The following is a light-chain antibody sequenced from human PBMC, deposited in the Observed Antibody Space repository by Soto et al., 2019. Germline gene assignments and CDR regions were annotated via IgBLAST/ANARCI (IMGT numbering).Light chain of an antibody. J-gene: IGLJ2*01. CDR1: SGDIGNYYF. Sequence: QSALTQPASVSGSPGQSITISCTGGSGDIGNYYFVSWYQHHPGKAPKLIIYDASKRPSGISNRFSGSKSGNTASLIISGLQADDEATYYCCSYAGGSTWVFGGGTKVTVL. CDR2: DAS. CDR3: CSYAGGSTWV. V-gene: IGLV2-23*01.